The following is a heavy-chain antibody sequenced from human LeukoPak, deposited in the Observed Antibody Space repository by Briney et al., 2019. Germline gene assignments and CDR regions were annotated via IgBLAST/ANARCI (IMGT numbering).Heavy chain of an antibody. CDR2: INPNSGGT. CDR1: GYTFTGYY. CDR3: ARDAYYDSSALADY. J-gene: IGHJ4*02. D-gene: IGHD3-22*01. V-gene: IGHV1-2*02. Sequence: ASVKVSCKASGYTFTGYYMHWVRQAPGQGLEWMGWINPNSGGTNYAQKFQGRVTMTRDTSISTACMELSRLRSDDTAVYYCARDAYYDSSALADYWGQGTLVTVSS.